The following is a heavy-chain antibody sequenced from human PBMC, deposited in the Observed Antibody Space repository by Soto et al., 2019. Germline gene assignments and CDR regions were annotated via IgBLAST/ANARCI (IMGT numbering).Heavy chain of an antibody. CDR3: ARDKRSSGWDRYGMDV. CDR2: IYSGGST. D-gene: IGHD6-19*01. J-gene: IGHJ6*02. V-gene: IGHV3-53*01. Sequence: PGGSLRLSCAASVFSFSSYGMSWVRQAPGKGLEWVSVIYSGGSTYYADSVKGRFTISRDNSKNTLYLQMNSLRAEDTAVYYCARDKRSSGWDRYGMDVWGQGTTVTVSS. CDR1: VFSFSSYG.